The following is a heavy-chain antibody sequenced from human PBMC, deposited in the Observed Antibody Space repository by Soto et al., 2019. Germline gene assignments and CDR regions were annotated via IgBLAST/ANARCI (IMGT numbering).Heavy chain of an antibody. V-gene: IGHV4-59*11. Sequence: SETLSLTCTVSGGSISGLYWSWIRQPPGKGLECIGFIYYSGYTNYNPSLKSRVTMSVDTSKNQFSLRLSSVTAADTAVYYCARPYGDSFFDLWGQGTLVTVSS. CDR1: GGSISGLY. CDR3: ARPYGDSFFDL. J-gene: IGHJ4*02. CDR2: IYYSGYT. D-gene: IGHD4-17*01.